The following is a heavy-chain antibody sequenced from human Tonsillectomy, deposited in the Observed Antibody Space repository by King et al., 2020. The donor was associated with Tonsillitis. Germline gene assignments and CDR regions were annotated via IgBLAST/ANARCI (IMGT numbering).Heavy chain of an antibody. J-gene: IGHJ3*02. V-gene: IGHV3-30*02. CDR3: AKDSGLIIGLRWYQDAFDI. D-gene: IGHD4-23*01. CDR2: IRYDGSNK. Sequence: VQLVESGGGVVQPGGSLRLSCAASGFTFSSYGMHWVRQAPGKGLEWVAFIRYDGSNKYYADSVKGRFTISRDNSKNTLYLQMNSLRAEDTAVYYCAKDSGLIIGLRWYQDAFDIWGQGAIVTVSS. CDR1: GFTFSSYG.